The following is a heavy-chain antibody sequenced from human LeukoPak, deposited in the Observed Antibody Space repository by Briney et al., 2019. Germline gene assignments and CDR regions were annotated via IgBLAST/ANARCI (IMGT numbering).Heavy chain of an antibody. V-gene: IGHV3-30-3*02. CDR1: GFTFSSYA. J-gene: IGHJ4*02. CDR3: ANEDYYGSGSYYTVDY. Sequence: GRSLRLSCAASGFTFSSYAMHWVRQAPGKGLEWVSVISYDGSNKYYADSVKGRFTISRDNSKNTLYLQMNSLRAEDTAVYYCANEDYYGSGSYYTVDYWGQGTLVTVSS. D-gene: IGHD3-10*01. CDR2: ISYDGSNK.